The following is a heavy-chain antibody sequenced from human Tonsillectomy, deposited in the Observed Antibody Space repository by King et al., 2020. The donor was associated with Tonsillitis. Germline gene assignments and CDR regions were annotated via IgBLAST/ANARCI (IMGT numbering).Heavy chain of an antibody. CDR3: ARSRDLFRAFDI. CDR1: GGSISSSSYY. J-gene: IGHJ3*02. CDR2: IYYSGST. Sequence: QPQESGPGLVKPSETLSLTCTVSGGSISSSSYYWGWIRQPPGEGLEWIGSIYYSGSTYYNPSLKSRVTISVDTSKNQFSLKLSSVTAADTAVYYCARSRDLFRAFDIWGQGTMVTVSS. D-gene: IGHD2/OR15-2a*01. V-gene: IGHV4-39*07.